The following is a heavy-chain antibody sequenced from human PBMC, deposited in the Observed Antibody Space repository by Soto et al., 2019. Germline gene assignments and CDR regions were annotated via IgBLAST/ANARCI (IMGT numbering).Heavy chain of an antibody. CDR3: TNEWELLYYYYGMDV. V-gene: IGHV3-73*01. D-gene: IGHD1-26*01. J-gene: IGHJ6*02. CDR1: GFTFSGSA. CDR2: IRSKANSYAT. Sequence: GGSLRLSCAASGFTFSGSAMHWVRQASGKGLEWVGRIRSKANSYATAYAASVKGRFTISRDDSKNTAYLQMNSLKTEDTAVYYCTNEWELLYYYYGMDVWGQGTTVTVSS.